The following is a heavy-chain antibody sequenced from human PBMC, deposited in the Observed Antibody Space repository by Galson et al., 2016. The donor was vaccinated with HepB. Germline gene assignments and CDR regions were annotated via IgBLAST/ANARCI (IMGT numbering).Heavy chain of an antibody. J-gene: IGHJ4*02. V-gene: IGHV4-4*02. Sequence: ETLSLTCAVSGGSINSTNWWSWVRQPPGKGLEWIGEIHHSGSANYNPSLKSRVTMSVDKSKNQFSLKLSSVTAADTAVYYCARSYLWFGELLFYWGQGTLVTVSS. CDR3: ARSYLWFGELLFY. D-gene: IGHD3-10*01. CDR2: IHHSGSA. CDR1: GGSINSTNW.